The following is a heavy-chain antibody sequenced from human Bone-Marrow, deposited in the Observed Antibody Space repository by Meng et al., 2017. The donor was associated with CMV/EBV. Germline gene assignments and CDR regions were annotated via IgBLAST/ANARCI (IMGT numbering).Heavy chain of an antibody. CDR2: ISVYNGNT. Sequence: ASVKVSCKASGYTFTSYGISWVRQAPGQGLEWMGWISVYNGNTKYAQKFQGRVTTTTDTSTSTAYMELRSLRSDDTAVYYCARVYCSTTSCYSLDPWGQGTLVTVSS. D-gene: IGHD2-2*02. CDR3: ARVYCSTTSCYSLDP. V-gene: IGHV1-18*01. J-gene: IGHJ5*02. CDR1: GYTFTSYG.